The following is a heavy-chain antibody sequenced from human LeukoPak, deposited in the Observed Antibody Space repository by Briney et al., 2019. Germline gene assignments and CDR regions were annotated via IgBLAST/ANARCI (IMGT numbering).Heavy chain of an antibody. Sequence: PGGSLRLSCAASGFTFSSYGMHWVRQAPGKGLEWVAVIWYDGSNKYYADSVKGRFTISRDNSKNTLYLQMNSLRAEDTAVYYCARGRYSSGRSRHHDYYGMDVWGQGTTVTVSS. CDR2: IWYDGSNK. CDR1: GFTFSSYG. J-gene: IGHJ6*02. CDR3: ARGRYSSGRSRHHDYYGMDV. D-gene: IGHD6-19*01. V-gene: IGHV3-33*01.